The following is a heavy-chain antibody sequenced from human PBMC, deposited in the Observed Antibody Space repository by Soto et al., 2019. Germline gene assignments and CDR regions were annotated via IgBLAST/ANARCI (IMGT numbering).Heavy chain of an antibody. V-gene: IGHV4-59*08. J-gene: IGHJ4*02. CDR1: GSSITNYC. CDR2: VYVSGTT. D-gene: IGHD2-15*01. Sequence: SETLSLTCTVSGSSITNYCWSWIRQPPGKGLEWIGYVYVSGTTNYNPSLKSRVTISVDTSKNQFSLKLSSVTAGDTAVYYCASWWAIKGYFTYWGQGSLVTVSS. CDR3: ASWWAIKGYFTY.